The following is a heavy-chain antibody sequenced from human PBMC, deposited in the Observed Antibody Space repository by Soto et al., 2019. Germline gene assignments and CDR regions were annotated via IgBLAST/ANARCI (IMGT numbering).Heavy chain of an antibody. CDR2: IYYSGST. V-gene: IGHV4-39*01. CDR1: GGSISSSSYY. CDR3: ARHARERRGYSYGINNWFDP. J-gene: IGHJ5*02. Sequence: SETLSLTCTVSGGSISSSSYYWGWIRQPPGKGLEWIGSIYYSGSTYYNPSLKSRVTISVDTSKNQFSLKLSSVTAADTAVYYCARHARERRGYSYGINNWFDPWGQGTLVTVSS. D-gene: IGHD5-18*01.